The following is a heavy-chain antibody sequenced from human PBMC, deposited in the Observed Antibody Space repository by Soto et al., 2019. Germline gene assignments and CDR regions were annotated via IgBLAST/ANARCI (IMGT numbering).Heavy chain of an antibody. J-gene: IGHJ4*02. CDR1: GFTFSSYA. CDR2: ISGSGGST. D-gene: IGHD2-2*01. CDR3: AKDLGIGYPADIVVVPAAPYFDY. V-gene: IGHV3-23*01. Sequence: GGSLRLSCAASGFTFSSYAMSWVRQAPGKGLEWVSAISGSGGSTYYADSVKGRFTISRDNSKNTLYLQMNSLRAEDTAVYYCAKDLGIGYPADIVVVPAAPYFDYWGQGTLVTVSS.